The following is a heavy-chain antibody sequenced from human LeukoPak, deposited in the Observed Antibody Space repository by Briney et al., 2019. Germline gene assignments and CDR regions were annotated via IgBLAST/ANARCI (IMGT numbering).Heavy chain of an antibody. Sequence: ASVKVSCKASGGTFSSYAISWVRQAPGQGLEWMGGIIPIFGTANYAQKLQGRVTINADESTSTAYMELSSLRSEDTAVYYCARAFPNYDSSGYYYYYFDYWGQGTLVTVSS. CDR1: GGTFSSYA. CDR3: ARAFPNYDSSGYYYYYFDY. J-gene: IGHJ4*02. V-gene: IGHV1-69*13. CDR2: IIPIFGTA. D-gene: IGHD3-22*01.